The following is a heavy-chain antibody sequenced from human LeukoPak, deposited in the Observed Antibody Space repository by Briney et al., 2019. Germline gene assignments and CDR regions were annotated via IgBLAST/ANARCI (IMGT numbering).Heavy chain of an antibody. CDR3: ARDVDATRIIDY. D-gene: IGHD5-12*01. Sequence: PGGSLRLSCAASGFTFSSYSMNWVRQAPGKGLEWVSSLDTSTTYMTYADSVKGRFTISRDNSKNTLYLQMNSLRAEDTAVYYCARDVDATRIIDYWGQGTLVTVSS. CDR1: GFTFSSYS. V-gene: IGHV3-21*01. CDR2: LDTSTTYM. J-gene: IGHJ4*02.